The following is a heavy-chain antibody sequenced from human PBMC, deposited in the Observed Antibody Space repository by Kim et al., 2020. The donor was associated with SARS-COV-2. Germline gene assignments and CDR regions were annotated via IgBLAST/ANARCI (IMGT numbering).Heavy chain of an antibody. CDR1: RDTFSSYTVNA. J-gene: IGHJ4*02. CDR3: ARGGGSGSYYTPLDY. Sequence: SVKVSCKASRDTFSSYTVNAISWVRQAPGQGLEWMGGIIPVFGTTNYAQKFQGRVTITADESTSTFYMELSSLRSDDTAVYYCARGGGSGSYYTPLDYWGQGTLVTVSS. CDR2: IIPVFGTT. V-gene: IGHV1-69*13. D-gene: IGHD3-10*01.